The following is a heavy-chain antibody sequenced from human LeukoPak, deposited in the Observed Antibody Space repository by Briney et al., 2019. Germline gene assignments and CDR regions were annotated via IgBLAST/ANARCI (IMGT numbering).Heavy chain of an antibody. CDR2: INTDGSST. CDR1: GFTFSSYW. Sequence: GVSLRLSCAASGFTFSSYWMHWVRQAPGKGLVWVSRINTDGSSTSYADSVKGRFTISRDNAKNRLYVQMNSLRAEDTAVYYCATGSGLWSPDYWGQGTLVTVSS. CDR3: ATGSGLWSPDY. V-gene: IGHV3-74*01. J-gene: IGHJ4*02. D-gene: IGHD5-18*01.